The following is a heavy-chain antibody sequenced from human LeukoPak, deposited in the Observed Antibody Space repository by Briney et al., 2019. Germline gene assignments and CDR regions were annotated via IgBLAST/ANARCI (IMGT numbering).Heavy chain of an antibody. D-gene: IGHD2-15*01. J-gene: IGHJ6*02. CDR1: GGTFSSYA. V-gene: IGHV1-69*04. CDR2: IIPILGIA. Sequence: SVKVSCKATGGTFSSYAISWVRQAPGQGLEWMGRIIPILGIANYAQKFQGRVTITADKSTSTAYMELSSLRSEDTAVYYCARVVVAANYYYYGMDVWGQGTTVTVSS. CDR3: ARVVVAANYYYYGMDV.